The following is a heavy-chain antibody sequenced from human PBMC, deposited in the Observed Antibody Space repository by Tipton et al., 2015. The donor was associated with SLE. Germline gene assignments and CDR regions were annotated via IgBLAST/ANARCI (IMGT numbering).Heavy chain of an antibody. Sequence: LRLSCAASGFTFSDHYMDWVRQAPGKGLEWIGEINHSGSTNYNPSLKSRVTISVDTSKNQFSLKVSSVTAADTAVYYCAREERNGHLNYLDFWGQGTLVPVSS. CDR3: AREERNGHLNYLDF. CDR1: GFTFSDHY. V-gene: IGHV4-34*01. J-gene: IGHJ4*02. D-gene: IGHD2-8*01. CDR2: INHSGST.